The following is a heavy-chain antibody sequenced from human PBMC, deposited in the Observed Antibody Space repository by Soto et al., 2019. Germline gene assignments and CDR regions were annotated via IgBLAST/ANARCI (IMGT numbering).Heavy chain of an antibody. CDR2: IDPIDSYT. D-gene: IGHD1-26*01. CDR3: ARRAPSPTDI. Sequence: GESLKISCKGSGYSFTKYWIGWVRQMPGKGLEWMGRIDPIDSYTNYSPSFQGHVTMSADKSINTAYLQWSSLKASDTAMYYWARRAPSPTDIRGKATMVTVSS. V-gene: IGHV5-10-1*01. J-gene: IGHJ6*03. CDR1: GYSFTKYW.